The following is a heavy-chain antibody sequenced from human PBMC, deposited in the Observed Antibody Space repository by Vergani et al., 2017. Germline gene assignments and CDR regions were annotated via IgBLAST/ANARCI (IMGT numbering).Heavy chain of an antibody. CDR2: LTASGSGI. CDR3: AKSGWLQHFGAHYFDS. Sequence: EVQLLESGGRLVQPGGSLRLSCVASGFAFSRYAMSWVRQAPGKGLEWVSCLTASGSGISYADSVRGRFTISRDNSKNTLFLQMDSLRAEDTAVYYCAKSGWLQHFGAHYFDSWGQGILVPVSS. CDR1: GFAFSRYA. V-gene: IGHV3-23*01. J-gene: IGHJ4*02. D-gene: IGHD5-24*01.